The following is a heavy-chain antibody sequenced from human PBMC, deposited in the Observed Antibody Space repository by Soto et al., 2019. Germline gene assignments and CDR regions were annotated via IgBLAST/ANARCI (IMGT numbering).Heavy chain of an antibody. CDR2: IDPSDSYT. V-gene: IGHV5-10-1*01. CDR1: GYSFTSYW. Sequence: GESLKISCKGSGYSFTSYWISWVRQMPGKGLEWMGRIDPSDSYTNYSPSFQGHVTISADKSISTAYLQWSSLKASDTAMYYCARYSSSWLYYYGMDVWGQGTTVTVSS. J-gene: IGHJ6*02. D-gene: IGHD6-13*01. CDR3: ARYSSSWLYYYGMDV.